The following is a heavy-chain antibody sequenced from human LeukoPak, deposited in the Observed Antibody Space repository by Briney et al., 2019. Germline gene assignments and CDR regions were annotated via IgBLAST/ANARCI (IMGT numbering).Heavy chain of an antibody. V-gene: IGHV4-59*01. Sequence: RPSETLSLTCTVSGGSISNYYWSWIRQPPGKGLEWIGYIHYSGSTNYNPSLKSRVTISVDTSKNQFSLKLSSVTAADTAVYYCAREGYCSGGTCSNWFDPWGQGTLVTVSS. J-gene: IGHJ5*02. D-gene: IGHD2-15*01. CDR1: GGSISNYY. CDR2: IHYSGST. CDR3: AREGYCSGGTCSNWFDP.